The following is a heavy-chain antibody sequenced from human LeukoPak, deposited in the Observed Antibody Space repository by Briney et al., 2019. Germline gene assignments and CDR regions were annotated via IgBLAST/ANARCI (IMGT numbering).Heavy chain of an antibody. D-gene: IGHD6-13*01. CDR3: AKGHSSSWYLLEY. V-gene: IGHV3-9*01. J-gene: IGHJ4*02. CDR1: GFTFDDYA. CDR2: ISWNSGSI. Sequence: GGSLRLSCAASGFTFDDYAMHWVRQAPGKGLEWVSGISWNSGSIGYADSVKGRFTISRDNAKNSLYLQMNSLRAEDTALYYCAKGHSSSWYLLEYWGQGTLVTVSS.